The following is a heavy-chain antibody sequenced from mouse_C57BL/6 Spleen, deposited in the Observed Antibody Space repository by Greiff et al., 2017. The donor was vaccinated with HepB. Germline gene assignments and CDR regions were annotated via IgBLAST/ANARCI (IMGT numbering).Heavy chain of an antibody. CDR3: ARERGYYVGYFDV. CDR2: INPNNGGT. CDR1: GYTFTDYY. V-gene: IGHV1-26*01. Sequence: EVQLQQSGPELVKPGASVKISCKASGYTFTDYYMNWVKQSHGKSLEWIGDINPNNGGTSYNQKFKGKATLTVDKSSSTAYMELRSLTSEDSAVYYCARERGYYVGYFDVWGTGTTVTVSS. D-gene: IGHD2-3*01. J-gene: IGHJ1*03.